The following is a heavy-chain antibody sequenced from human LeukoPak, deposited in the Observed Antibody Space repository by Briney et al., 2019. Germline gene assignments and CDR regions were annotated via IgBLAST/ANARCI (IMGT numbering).Heavy chain of an antibody. D-gene: IGHD6-19*01. CDR3: ASPHIAVAGPAFDY. J-gene: IGHJ4*02. Sequence: SETLSHTCAVYGGSFSGYYWNWIRQPPGKGLEWIGEINHSGSTNYNPSLKSRVTISVDTSKNQFSLKLTSVTAADTAVYYCASPHIAVAGPAFDYWGQGTLVTVSS. CDR1: GGSFSGYY. CDR2: INHSGST. V-gene: IGHV4-34*01.